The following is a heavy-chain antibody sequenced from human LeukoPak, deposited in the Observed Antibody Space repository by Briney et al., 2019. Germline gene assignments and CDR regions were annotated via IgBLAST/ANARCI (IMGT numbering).Heavy chain of an antibody. CDR1: GGSISSYY. J-gene: IGHJ4*02. CDR2: IYTSGGT. D-gene: IGHD6-19*01. V-gene: IGHV4-59*01. Sequence: SETLSLTCSVSGGSISSYYWSWIQQPPGKGLEWIGYIYTSGGTSYNSSLKSRVTMSLDTPKNQFSLKLSSVIAADTAVYYCAGDPQQWKFDHWGQGTLVTVSS. CDR3: AGDPQQWKFDH.